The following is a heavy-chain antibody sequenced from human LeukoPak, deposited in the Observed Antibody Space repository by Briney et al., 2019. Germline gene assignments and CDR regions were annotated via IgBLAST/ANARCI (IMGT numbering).Heavy chain of an antibody. Sequence: QSGGSLRLSCAASGFTFSSYWMNWVRQAPGKGLVWVSRITSDGSTTSYADSVKGRFTISRDNAKNTLYLQMNSRRDEDTAVYYCARDGSLPDYWGRGTLVPVSS. D-gene: IGHD2-15*01. CDR2: ITSDGSTT. CDR1: GFTFSSYW. V-gene: IGHV3-74*01. CDR3: ARDGSLPDY. J-gene: IGHJ4*02.